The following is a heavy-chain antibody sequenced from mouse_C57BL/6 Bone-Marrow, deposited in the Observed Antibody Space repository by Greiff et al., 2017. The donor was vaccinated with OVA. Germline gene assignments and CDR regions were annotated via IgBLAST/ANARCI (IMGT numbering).Heavy chain of an antibody. CDR1: GYTFTDYY. V-gene: IGHV1-19*01. Sequence: EVQLQESGPVLVKPGASVKLSCKASGYTFTDYYMNWVKQSHGKSLEWIGVINPSNGGTSYNQKFKGKATLTVDKSSSTAYMELNSLTSEDSAVYYCARDSSGYDAMDYGGQGTSVTVSA. D-gene: IGHD3-2*02. CDR2: INPSNGGT. J-gene: IGHJ4*01. CDR3: ARDSSGYDAMDY.